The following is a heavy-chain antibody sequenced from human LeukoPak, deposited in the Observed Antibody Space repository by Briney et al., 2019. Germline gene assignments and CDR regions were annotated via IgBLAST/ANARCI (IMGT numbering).Heavy chain of an antibody. V-gene: IGHV1-3*01. D-gene: IGHD1-26*01. CDR2: INAGNGNT. Sequence: GASVKGSCKASGYTFTSYAMHWVRQAPGQRLEWMGWINAGNGNTKYSQKFQGRVTITRDTSASTAYMELSSLRSEDTAVYYCAREDSRSGGYFDYWGQGTLVTVSS. CDR3: AREDSRSGGYFDY. CDR1: GYTFTSYA. J-gene: IGHJ4*02.